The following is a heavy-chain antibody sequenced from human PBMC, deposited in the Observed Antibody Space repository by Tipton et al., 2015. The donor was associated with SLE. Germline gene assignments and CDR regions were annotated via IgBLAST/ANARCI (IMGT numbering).Heavy chain of an antibody. CDR1: GFTFSSYA. CDR2: ISSDGNNK. D-gene: IGHD6-6*01. V-gene: IGHV3-30*18. CDR3: AKGVYSSSDLDAFDV. J-gene: IGHJ3*01. Sequence: SLRLSCAASGFTFSSYAMSWVRQAPVKGLEWVALISSDGNNKYYADSVKGRFTISRDNSKNTVFLEVNSLRGEDTAVYYCAKGVYSSSDLDAFDVWGQGTKVTVSS.